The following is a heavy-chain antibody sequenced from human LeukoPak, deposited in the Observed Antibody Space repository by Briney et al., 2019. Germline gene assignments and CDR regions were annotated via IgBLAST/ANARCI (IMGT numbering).Heavy chain of an antibody. J-gene: IGHJ4*02. V-gene: IGHV3-15*01. CDR1: GFTFSNAW. Sequence: PGGSLRLSCAASGFTFSNAWMSWVRQAPGKGLEWVGRIKSKTDGGTTDYAAPVKGRFTNSRDDSKNTLYLQMNSLKTEDTAVYYCTTVPPDYDYVWGSYRQNDYWGQGTLVTVSS. CDR3: TTVPPDYDYVWGSYRQNDY. D-gene: IGHD3-16*02. CDR2: IKSKTDGGTT.